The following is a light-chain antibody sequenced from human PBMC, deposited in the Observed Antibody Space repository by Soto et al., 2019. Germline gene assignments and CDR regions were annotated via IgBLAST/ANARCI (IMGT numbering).Light chain of an antibody. V-gene: IGKV3-20*01. Sequence: EMGLTQSPGTLSLSPGERATLSCRARQSVSSSYLAWYQQKPGQAPRLLIYGASSRATGIPDRFSGSGSGTDFTITISRLEPEDFAVYYCQQYGSLPPVTFGQGTKLEIK. CDR2: GAS. CDR1: QSVSSSY. CDR3: QQYGSLPPVT. J-gene: IGKJ2*01.